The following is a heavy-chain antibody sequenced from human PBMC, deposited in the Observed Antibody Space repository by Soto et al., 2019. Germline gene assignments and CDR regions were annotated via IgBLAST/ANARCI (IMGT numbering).Heavy chain of an antibody. CDR1: GGSFSGYY. Sequence: SETLSLTCAVYGGSFSGYYWSWIRQPPGKGLEWIGEINHSGSTNYNPSLKSRVTISVDTSKNQFSLKLSSVTAADTAVYYCARASTRIVVVTYFDYWGQGTLVTVSS. D-gene: IGHD3-22*01. CDR3: ARASTRIVVVTYFDY. J-gene: IGHJ4*02. V-gene: IGHV4-34*01. CDR2: INHSGST.